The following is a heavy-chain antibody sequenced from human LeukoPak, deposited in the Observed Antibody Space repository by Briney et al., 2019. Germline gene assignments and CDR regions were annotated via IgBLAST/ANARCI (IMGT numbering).Heavy chain of an antibody. Sequence: ASVKVSCKASGYTFTSYGISWVRQAPGQGLEWMGWISAYNGNTNYAQKLQGRVTMTTDTSTSTAYMELRSLRSDDTAVYYCARPYYDYVWGSQRVWFDPWGQGTLVTVSS. CDR1: GYTFTSYG. CDR3: ARPYYDYVWGSQRVWFDP. J-gene: IGHJ5*02. CDR2: ISAYNGNT. D-gene: IGHD3-16*01. V-gene: IGHV1-18*01.